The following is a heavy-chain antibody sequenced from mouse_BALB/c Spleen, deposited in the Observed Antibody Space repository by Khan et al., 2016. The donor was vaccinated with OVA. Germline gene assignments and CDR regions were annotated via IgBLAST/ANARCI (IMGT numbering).Heavy chain of an antibody. J-gene: IGHJ3*01. D-gene: IGHD2-14*01. CDR3: VRADWYVFAY. V-gene: IGHV14-3*02. CDR1: GFNIKDTY. CDR2: IDHANGNT. Sequence: VQLKQSGAELVKPGASVKLSCTASGFNIKDTYMHWVKQRPEQGLEWIGRIDHANGNTKYDPKFQGKATITADTSSNTAYMQLSSLTSEDTAVCYCVRADWYVFAYWGQGTLVTVSA.